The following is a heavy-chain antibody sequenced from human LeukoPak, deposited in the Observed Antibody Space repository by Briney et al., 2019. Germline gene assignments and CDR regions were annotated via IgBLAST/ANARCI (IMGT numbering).Heavy chain of an antibody. V-gene: IGHV3-23*01. CDR1: GFTVSSNY. CDR3: GKDQAFYYDTTSFH. CDR2: ISGSGSNT. Sequence: PGGSLRLSCAASGFTVSSNYMSWVRQAPGKGLEWVSAISGSGSNTYYADSVKGRFTISRDNSKNMVYLQMNSLRAEDTAIYYCGKDQAFYYDTTSFHWGQGTLVTVSS. J-gene: IGHJ4*02. D-gene: IGHD3-22*01.